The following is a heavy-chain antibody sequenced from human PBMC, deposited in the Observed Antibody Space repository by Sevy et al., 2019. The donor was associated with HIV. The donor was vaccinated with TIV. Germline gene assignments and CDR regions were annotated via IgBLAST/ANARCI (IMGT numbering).Heavy chain of an antibody. D-gene: IGHD2-15*01. J-gene: IGHJ6*02. CDR3: TREIVVVNYYYYYGMDV. V-gene: IGHV3-49*04. Sequence: GGSLRLSCTASGFTFGDYAMSWVRQAPGKGLEWVGFIRSKAYGGTTEYAASVKGRFTITREDSKSIDYLQMNSLKTEDTAVYYCTREIVVVNYYYYYGMDVWGQGTTVTVSS. CDR2: IRSKAYGGTT. CDR1: GFTFGDYA.